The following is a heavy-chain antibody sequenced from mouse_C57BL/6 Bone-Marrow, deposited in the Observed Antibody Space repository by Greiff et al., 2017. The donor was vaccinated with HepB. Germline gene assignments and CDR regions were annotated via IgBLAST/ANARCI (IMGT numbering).Heavy chain of an antibody. CDR3: TRWGYYGVFYAMDY. D-gene: IGHD1-1*01. CDR1: GYTFTDYE. J-gene: IGHJ4*01. V-gene: IGHV1-15*01. Sequence: ESGAELVRPGASVTLSCKASGYTFTDYEMHWVKQTPVHGLEWIGAIDPETGGTAYNQKFKGKAILTADKSSSTAYMELRSLTSEDSAVYYGTRWGYYGVFYAMDYWGQGTSVTVSS. CDR2: IDPETGGT.